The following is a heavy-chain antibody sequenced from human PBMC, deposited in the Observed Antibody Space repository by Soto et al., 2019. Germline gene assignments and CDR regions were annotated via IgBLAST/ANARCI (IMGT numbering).Heavy chain of an antibody. V-gene: IGHV3-48*01. CDR2: ISSSSSTI. CDR1: GFTFSSYS. Sequence: GGSLRLSCAASGFTFSSYSMNWVRQAPGKGLEWVSYISSSSSTIYYADSVKGRFTISRDNAKNSLYLQMDSLRAEDTAVYYCARFLAETTVTTGGVVYWGQVTLVTVSS. CDR3: ARFLAETTVTTGGVVY. J-gene: IGHJ4*02. D-gene: IGHD4-17*01.